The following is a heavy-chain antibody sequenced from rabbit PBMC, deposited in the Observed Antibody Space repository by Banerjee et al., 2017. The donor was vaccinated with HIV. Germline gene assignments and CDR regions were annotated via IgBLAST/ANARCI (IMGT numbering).Heavy chain of an antibody. D-gene: IGHD2-1*01. V-gene: IGHV1S40*01. CDR3: ARYGGGGVTFNL. CDR2: IYAGSDNT. J-gene: IGHJ4*01. Sequence: QSLEESGGGLVKPGGTLTLTCKASGFSFSSYYYMCWVRQAPGKGLEWIGCIYAGSDNTYYASWVNGRFTISKTSSPTVTLQMTSLTAADTATYFCARYGGGGVTFNLWGPGTLVTVS. CDR1: GFSFSSYYY.